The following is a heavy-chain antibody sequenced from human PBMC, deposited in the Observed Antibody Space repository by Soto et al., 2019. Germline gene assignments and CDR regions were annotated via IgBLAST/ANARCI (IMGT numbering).Heavy chain of an antibody. D-gene: IGHD6-13*01. CDR1: GFSVSSNS. CDR2: IHSDVTT. V-gene: IGHV3-53*01. Sequence: EMQLVESGGGWIQPGESLRLSCAASGFSVSSNSMNWVRQAPGKGLEWVSVIHSDVTTYFADSVKGRFIISRDNSKNMLYRQMNSLRAEDTAMYYCARELSGSWYNWFDPWGQGTLVTVSS. J-gene: IGHJ5*02. CDR3: ARELSGSWYNWFDP.